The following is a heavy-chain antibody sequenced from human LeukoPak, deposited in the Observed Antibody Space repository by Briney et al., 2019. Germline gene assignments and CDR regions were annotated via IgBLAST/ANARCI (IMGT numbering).Heavy chain of an antibody. CDR1: GFTLSSYA. CDR3: AKGLMGAMFIPDY. CDR2: ISYDGSNK. D-gene: IGHD3-16*01. J-gene: IGHJ4*02. Sequence: GGSLRLSCTASGFTLSSYAMHWVRQAPGKGLEWVAVISYDGSNKYYADSVKGRFTISRDNSKNTLYLQMNSLRAEDTAVYYCAKGLMGAMFIPDYWGQGTLVTVSS. V-gene: IGHV3-30-3*01.